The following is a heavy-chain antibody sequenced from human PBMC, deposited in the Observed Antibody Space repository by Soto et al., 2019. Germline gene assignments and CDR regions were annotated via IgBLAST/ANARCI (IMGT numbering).Heavy chain of an antibody. CDR1: GFTFSSYA. Sequence: GGSLRLSCAASGFTFSSYAMSWVRQAPGKGLEWVSGISGNGGSTYYADSVKGRFTISRDNSKNTLYLQMNSLRAEDTAVYYCAKAITKRGYYFDYWGQGTLVTVS. D-gene: IGHD3-10*01. J-gene: IGHJ4*02. V-gene: IGHV3-23*01. CDR2: ISGNGGST. CDR3: AKAITKRGYYFDY.